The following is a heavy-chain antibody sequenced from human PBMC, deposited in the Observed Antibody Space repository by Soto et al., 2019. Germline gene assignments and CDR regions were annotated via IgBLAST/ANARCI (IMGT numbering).Heavy chain of an antibody. CDR2: IHYSGSI. J-gene: IGHJ4*02. CDR1: GGSMSDDY. V-gene: IGHV4-59*01. CDR3: AQGAGWWNY. Sequence: QVQLQESGPGLVKPSETLSITCTVSGGSMSDDYWSWIRQPPGKGLEWIAYIHYSGSIRYNSSLKSRVIISLDTSKNQFSLKVSSVTAADTAVYSCAQGAGWWNYWGQGTLVTVSS. D-gene: IGHD6-19*01.